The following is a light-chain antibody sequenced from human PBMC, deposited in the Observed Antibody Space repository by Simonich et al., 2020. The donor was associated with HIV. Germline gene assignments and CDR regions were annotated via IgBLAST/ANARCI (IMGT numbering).Light chain of an antibody. Sequence: EIVLTQSPATLSLSPGERATLSCRASQSVSSYLAWYQQKPGQAPRLLIYDASNRATGIPARFSGSGSVTDFTLTISSLEPEDFAVYYCQQRSNYPITFGQGTRLEIK. CDR2: DAS. CDR1: QSVSSY. V-gene: IGKV3-11*01. CDR3: QQRSNYPIT. J-gene: IGKJ5*01.